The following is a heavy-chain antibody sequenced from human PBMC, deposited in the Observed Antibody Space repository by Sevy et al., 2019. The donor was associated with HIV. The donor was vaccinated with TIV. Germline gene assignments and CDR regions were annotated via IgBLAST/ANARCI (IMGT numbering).Heavy chain of an antibody. CDR3: ARGLWDIVVVPAAPHDY. J-gene: IGHJ4*02. Sequence: GGYLRLSCAASGFTFSDYYMSWIRQAPGKGLEWVLYISSSSSYTNYADSVKGRFTISRDNAKNSLYLQMNSLRAEDTAVYYCARGLWDIVVVPAAPHDYWGQGTLVTVSS. CDR1: GFTFSDYY. V-gene: IGHV3-11*06. CDR2: ISSSSSYT. D-gene: IGHD2-2*01.